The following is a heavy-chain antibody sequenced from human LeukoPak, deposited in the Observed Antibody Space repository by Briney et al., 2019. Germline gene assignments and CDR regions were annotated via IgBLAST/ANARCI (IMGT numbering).Heavy chain of an antibody. J-gene: IGHJ4*02. D-gene: IGHD6-13*01. CDR2: ISYDGSNK. V-gene: IGHV3-30-3*01. Sequence: GGSLRLSCAASGFTFSSYAMSWVRQAPGKGLEWVAVISYDGSNKYYADSVKGRFTISRDNSKNTLYLQMNSLRAEDTAVYYCARERQQQLVRGVFDYWGQGTLVTVSS. CDR3: ARERQQQLVRGVFDY. CDR1: GFTFSSYA.